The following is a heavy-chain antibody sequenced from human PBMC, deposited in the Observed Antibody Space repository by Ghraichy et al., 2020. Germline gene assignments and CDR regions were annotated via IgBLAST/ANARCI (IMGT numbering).Heavy chain of an antibody. CDR3: ARGRDDFWGGYLNWFDP. V-gene: IGHV4-34*01. D-gene: IGHD3-3*01. CDR2: INHSGST. J-gene: IGHJ5*02. Sequence: SETLSLTCAVYGGSFSGYYWSWIRQPPGKGPEWIGEINHSGSTNYNPSLKSRVTISVDTSKNQFSLKLSSVTAADTAVYYCARGRDDFWGGYLNWFDPGGQGTLVTVSS. CDR1: GGSFSGYY.